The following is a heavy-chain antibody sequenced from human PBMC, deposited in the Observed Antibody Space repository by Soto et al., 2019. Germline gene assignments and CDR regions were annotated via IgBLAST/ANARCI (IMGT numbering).Heavy chain of an antibody. CDR2: IYHSGST. CDR1: GGSISSGGYS. Sequence: TSETLSLTCAVSGGSISSGGYSWSWIRQPPGKGLEWIGYIYHSGSTYYNPSLKSRVTISVDRSKNQFSLKLSSVTAADTAVYYCARDCSSTSCYAYPWGQGTLVTVSS. J-gene: IGHJ5*02. V-gene: IGHV4-30-2*01. CDR3: ARDCSSTSCYAYP. D-gene: IGHD2-2*01.